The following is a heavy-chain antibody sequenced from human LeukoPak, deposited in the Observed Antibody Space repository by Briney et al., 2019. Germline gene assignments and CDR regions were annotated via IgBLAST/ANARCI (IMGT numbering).Heavy chain of an antibody. CDR2: ISGAGAYT. CDR1: GFTFSNYA. D-gene: IGHD3-22*01. CDR3: AKGVRAYYDSSAYYFDH. J-gene: IGHJ4*02. V-gene: IGHV3-23*01. Sequence: PGGSLRLSCAASGFTFSNYAMSWVRQAPGKGLEWVSAISGAGAYTYYADSVKGRITISRDNSKNSLYLQLSSLRAEDTAVYYCAKGVRAYYDSSAYYFDHWGQGTLVTVSS.